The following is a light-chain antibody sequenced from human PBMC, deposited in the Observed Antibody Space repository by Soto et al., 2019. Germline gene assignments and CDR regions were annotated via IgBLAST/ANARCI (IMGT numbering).Light chain of an antibody. CDR3: QQYGSSGT. J-gene: IGKJ1*01. CDR2: DAS. CDR1: QSVTSSY. Sequence: EIVLTQSPGTLSLSPGERATLSCRASQSVTSSYLAWCQQKPGQAPLLLVSDASNRATGMPASFSGSGSGTDFTLTISRLEPEVFAVYYCQQYGSSGTFGQGTKVDIK. V-gene: IGKV3-20*01.